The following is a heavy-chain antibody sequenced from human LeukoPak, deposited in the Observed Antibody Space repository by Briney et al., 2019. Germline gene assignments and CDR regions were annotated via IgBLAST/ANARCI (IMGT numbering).Heavy chain of an antibody. J-gene: IGHJ3*02. Sequence: RGSLRLSCAASGFTFSSYWMSWVRQAPGKGLEWVANIKQDGSEKYYVDSVKGRFTISRDNAKNSLYLQMNSLRAEDTAVYYCARDPYRFTFDIWGQGTVVLVSS. CDR2: IKQDGSEK. CDR3: ARDPYRFTFDI. D-gene: IGHD1-26*01. V-gene: IGHV3-7*03. CDR1: GFTFSSYW.